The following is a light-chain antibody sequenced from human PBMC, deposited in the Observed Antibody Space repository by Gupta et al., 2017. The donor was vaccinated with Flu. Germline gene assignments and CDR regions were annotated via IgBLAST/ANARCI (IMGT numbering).Light chain of an antibody. J-gene: IGKJ1*01. Sequence: DIQMTQSPSTLSASVGDRVTITCRASQSISSWLAWFQQKAGKAPKLLIYQASNLESGVPSRFSGSGAGKEFTRTSSSLQHDDSANYYCQHYNNYWTFGHGTKVEI. V-gene: IGKV1-5*03. CDR3: QHYNNYWT. CDR2: QAS. CDR1: QSISSW.